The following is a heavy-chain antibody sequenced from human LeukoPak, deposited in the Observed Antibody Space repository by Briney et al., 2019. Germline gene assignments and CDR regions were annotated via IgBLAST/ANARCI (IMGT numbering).Heavy chain of an antibody. J-gene: IGHJ4*02. CDR2: IIWNSGSI. CDR1: GFTFDDYA. CDR3: AKVGHYYDSSGYYLHYFDY. V-gene: IGHV3-9*01. Sequence: GGSLRLSCAASGFTFDDYAMHWVRQAPGKGLEWVSGIIWNSGSIGYADSVKGRFTISRDNAKNSLYLQMNSLRAEDTALYYCAKVGHYYDSSGYYLHYFDYWGQGTLVTVSS. D-gene: IGHD3-22*01.